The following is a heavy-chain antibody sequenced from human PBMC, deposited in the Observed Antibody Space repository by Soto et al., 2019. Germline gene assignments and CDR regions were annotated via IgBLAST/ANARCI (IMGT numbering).Heavy chain of an antibody. V-gene: IGHV3-74*01. CDR1: GFTFRSYW. Sequence: LRLSCAASGFTFRSYWMQWGRQAPGKGLVWVSWINSDGSSTSYADSVKGRFTISRDNAKNTLYLQMNSLRAEDTAVYYCASGGSSLNFDSWGQGTLVTVSS. CDR2: INSDGSST. D-gene: IGHD6-6*01. J-gene: IGHJ4*02. CDR3: ASGGSSLNFDS.